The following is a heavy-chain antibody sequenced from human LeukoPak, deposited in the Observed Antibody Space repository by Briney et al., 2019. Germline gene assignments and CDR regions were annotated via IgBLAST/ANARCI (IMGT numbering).Heavy chain of an antibody. V-gene: IGHV3-21*01. Sequence: GGSLRLSCAASGFTFSSYAMHWVRQAPGKGLEWVSSISSSSSYIYYADSVKGRFTISRDNAKNSLYLQMNSLRAEDTAVYYCARGYPDIVVVPAANHWYFDLWGRGTLVTVSS. J-gene: IGHJ2*01. CDR3: ARGYPDIVVVPAANHWYFDL. CDR1: GFTFSSYA. D-gene: IGHD2-2*01. CDR2: ISSSSSYI.